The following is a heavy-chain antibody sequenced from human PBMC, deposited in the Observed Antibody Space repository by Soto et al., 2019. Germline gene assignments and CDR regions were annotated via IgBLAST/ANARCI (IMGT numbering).Heavy chain of an antibody. V-gene: IGHV4-31*03. CDR3: ARGEVVVITPGGFDP. D-gene: IGHD3-22*01. J-gene: IGHJ5*02. Sequence: QVQLQESGPGLVKPSQTLSLTRTVSGGSISSGGYYWSWIRQHPGKGLEWIGYIYYSGSTYYNPSLKSRVTISVDTSKNQFSLKLSSVTAADTAVYYCARGEVVVITPGGFDPWGQGTLVTVSS. CDR1: GGSISSGGYY. CDR2: IYYSGST.